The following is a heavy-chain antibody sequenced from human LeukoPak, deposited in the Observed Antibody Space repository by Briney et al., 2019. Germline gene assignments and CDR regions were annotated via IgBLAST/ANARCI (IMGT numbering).Heavy chain of an antibody. CDR2: MNPNSGNT. CDR3: ARSLSGSYLRKGGRYFDY. Sequence: GASVKVSCKASGYTFTSYDINWVRQATGQGLEWMGWMNPNSGNTGYAQKFQGRATMTRNTSTSTAYMELSSLRSEDTAVYYCARSLSGSYLRKGGRYFDYWGQGTLVTVSS. J-gene: IGHJ4*02. D-gene: IGHD1-26*01. CDR1: GYTFTSYD. V-gene: IGHV1-8*01.